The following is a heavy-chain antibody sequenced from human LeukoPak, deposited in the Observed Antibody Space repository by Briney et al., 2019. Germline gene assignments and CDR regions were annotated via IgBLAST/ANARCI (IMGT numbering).Heavy chain of an antibody. J-gene: IGHJ4*02. CDR2: IKQDGSEK. CDR3: AKNRGRGSHFDY. CDR1: GFTFSSYW. V-gene: IGHV3-7*01. Sequence: GGSLRLSCAASGFTFSSYWMSWVRQAPGKGLEWVANIKQDGSEKYYVDSVKGRFTISRDNAKNSLYLQMNSLRAEDTVVYYCAKNRGRGSHFDYWGQGTLVTVSS. D-gene: IGHD1-26*01.